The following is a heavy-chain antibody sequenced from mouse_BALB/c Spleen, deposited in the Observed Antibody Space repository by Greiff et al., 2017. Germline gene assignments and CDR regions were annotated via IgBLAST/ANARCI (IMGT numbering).Heavy chain of an antibody. CDR2: ISSGSSTI. CDR1: GFTFSSFG. J-gene: IGHJ4*01. Sequence: EVKLVESGGGLVQPGGSRKLSCAASGFTFSSFGMHWVRQAPEKGLEWVAYISSGSSTIYYADTVKGRFTISRDNPKNTLFLQMTSLRSEDTAMYYCARDRYYAMDYWGQGTSVTVSS. CDR3: ARDRYYAMDY. V-gene: IGHV5-17*02.